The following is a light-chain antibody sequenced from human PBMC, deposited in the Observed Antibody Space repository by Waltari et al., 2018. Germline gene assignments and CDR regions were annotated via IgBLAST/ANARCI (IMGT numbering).Light chain of an antibody. V-gene: IGLV2-14*01. J-gene: IGLJ1*01. CDR1: SSDVGGYNY. Sequence: QSALTQPASVSGSPGPSITISCPGTSSDVGGYNYVSWYQQPPGKAPKLMIYEVSNRPSGVSHRFSGSKSGNTASLTISALQAEDEADYYCSSYTSSSTLDFGTGTKVTVL. CDR2: EVS. CDR3: SSYTSSSTLD.